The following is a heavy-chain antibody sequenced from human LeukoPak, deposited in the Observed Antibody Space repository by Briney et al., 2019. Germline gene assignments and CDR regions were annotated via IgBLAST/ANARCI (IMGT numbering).Heavy chain of an antibody. V-gene: IGHV1-2*04. CDR1: GYTFTGYY. CDR2: IDPNSGDT. Sequence: AASVKVSCKASGYTFTGYYVHWVRQAPGQGLEWMGWIDPNSGDTNYAREFQDWVIMTRDTSITTAYMELTRLRSDDTAMYYCARDSPFGMVTIALDYWGQGTLVTVSS. CDR3: ARDSPFGMVTIALDY. D-gene: IGHD3-3*01. J-gene: IGHJ4*02.